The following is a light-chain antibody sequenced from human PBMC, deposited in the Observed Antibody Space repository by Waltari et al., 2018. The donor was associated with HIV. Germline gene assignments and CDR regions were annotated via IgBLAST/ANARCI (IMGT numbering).Light chain of an antibody. CDR2: GAS. CDR1: QSVTGSH. Sequence: EIVLTQSPGTLSLSPGERATLSCRASQSVTGSHLAWYQQRPGQAPRLLIYGASSRATGIPDRFSGSGSGTDFTLTITRLEPEDFAVYYCHQYAGLPRTFGQGTKLEI. J-gene: IGKJ2*01. CDR3: HQYAGLPRT. V-gene: IGKV3-20*01.